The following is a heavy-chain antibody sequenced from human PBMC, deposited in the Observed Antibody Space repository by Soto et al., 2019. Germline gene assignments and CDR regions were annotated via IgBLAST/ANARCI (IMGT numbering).Heavy chain of an antibody. CDR2: ISAYNGNT. V-gene: IGHV1-18*01. J-gene: IGHJ2*01. CDR1: GYTFTSYG. Sequence: ASVKVSCKASGYTFTSYGISWVRQAPGQGLEWMGRISAYNGNTNYAQKLQGRVTMTTDTSTSTAYMELRSLRSDDTAVYYCARGYYYGSGTPIKYFDLWGRGTLVTVSA. D-gene: IGHD3-10*01. CDR3: ARGYYYGSGTPIKYFDL.